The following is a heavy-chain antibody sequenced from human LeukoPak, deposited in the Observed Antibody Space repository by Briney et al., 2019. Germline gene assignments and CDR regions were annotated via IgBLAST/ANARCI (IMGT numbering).Heavy chain of an antibody. CDR2: IHRDGRT. V-gene: IGHV4-4*02. CDR3: GKTDIYFSPIDY. D-gene: IGHD3-9*01. J-gene: IGHJ4*02. Sequence: SGTLSLPCAVCGVSISSSEWWIWVRQPPGQGLEWIGEIHRDGRTRYNPSLKSRVTMSIDYSKNQYSLKVSSVTAADTAIYYCGKTDIYFSPIDYWGPGGLVGVSS. CDR1: GVSISSSEW.